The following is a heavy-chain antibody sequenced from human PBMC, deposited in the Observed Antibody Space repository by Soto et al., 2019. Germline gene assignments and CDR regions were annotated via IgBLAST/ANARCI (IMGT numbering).Heavy chain of an antibody. CDR2: IIPMFGTA. V-gene: IGHV1-69*12. CDR1: GGTFSTYA. J-gene: IGHJ4*02. CDR3: ASGIQLWLRRINNGYSG. Sequence: QVQLVQSGAEVKKPESSVKVSCKAPGGTFSTYAISGVRQAPGQGLEWMGGIIPMFGTANYAQRFQDRVTITADEYTNTVYMELSSLRSEDTAVYFCASGIQLWLRRINNGYSGWGQGTLVTVSS. D-gene: IGHD5-18*01.